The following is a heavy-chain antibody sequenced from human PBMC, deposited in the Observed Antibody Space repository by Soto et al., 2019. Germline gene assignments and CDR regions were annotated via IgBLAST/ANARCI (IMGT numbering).Heavy chain of an antibody. D-gene: IGHD6-19*01. J-gene: IGHJ4*02. CDR1: GYTFTSYD. CDR2: MNPNSGNT. Sequence: QVQLVQSGAEVKKPGASVKVSCKASGYTFTSYDINWVRQATGQGLEWMGWMNPNSGNTGYAQKFQGRVTMTRNTSISTAYMERSSLRSEDTAVYYCARVMSGWYSASLAYWGQGTLVTVSS. CDR3: ARVMSGWYSASLAY. V-gene: IGHV1-8*01.